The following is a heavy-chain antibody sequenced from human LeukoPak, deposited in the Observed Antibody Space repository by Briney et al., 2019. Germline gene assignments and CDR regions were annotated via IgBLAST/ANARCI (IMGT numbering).Heavy chain of an antibody. CDR2: ISAYNGNT. J-gene: IGHJ4*02. D-gene: IGHD2-15*01. CDR1: GYTFISYG. CDR3: ARECSGGSCSGY. Sequence: GASVNVSCKASGYTFISYGISWVRQAPGQGLEWMGWISAYNGNTNYAQKLQGRVTMTTDTSTSTAYMELRSLRSDDTAVYYCARECSGGSCSGYWGQGTLVTVSS. V-gene: IGHV1-18*01.